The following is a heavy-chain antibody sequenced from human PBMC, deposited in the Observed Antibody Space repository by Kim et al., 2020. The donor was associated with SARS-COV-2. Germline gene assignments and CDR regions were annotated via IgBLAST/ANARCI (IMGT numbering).Heavy chain of an antibody. D-gene: IGHD6-13*01. Sequence: KGRFTISRDNSKNTLYLQMNSLRAEDTAVYYCAKVSGLNRIAAAGTGFDYWGQGTLVTVSS. CDR3: AKVSGLNRIAAAGTGFDY. J-gene: IGHJ4*02. V-gene: IGHV3-23*01.